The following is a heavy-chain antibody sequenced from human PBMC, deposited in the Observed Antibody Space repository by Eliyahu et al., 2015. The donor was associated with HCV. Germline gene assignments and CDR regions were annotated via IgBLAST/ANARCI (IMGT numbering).Heavy chain of an antibody. V-gene: IGHV1-69*02. Sequence: QVQLVQSGAEVKKPGSSVKVSCKASGGTFSSYTISWVRQAPGQGLEWMGRIIPILGIANYAQKFQGRVTITADKSTSTAYMELSSLRSEDTAVYYCARGGGEPELLLDYWGQGTLVTVSS. J-gene: IGHJ4*02. CDR3: ARGGGEPELLLDY. CDR2: IIPILGIA. D-gene: IGHD1-7*01. CDR1: GGTFSSYT.